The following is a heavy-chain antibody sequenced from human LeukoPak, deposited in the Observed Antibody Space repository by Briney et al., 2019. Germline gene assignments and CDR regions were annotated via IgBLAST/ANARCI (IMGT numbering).Heavy chain of an antibody. D-gene: IGHD6-19*01. V-gene: IGHV4-59*08. Sequence: SETLSLTCTVSGGSISSYYWSWIRQPPGKGLEWVGYIYYSGSTNYNPSLKSRVTISVDTSKNQFSLKLSSVTAADTAVYYCARRVGIAVAGTSLRGYAFDIWGQGTMVTVSS. CDR2: IYYSGST. J-gene: IGHJ3*02. CDR1: GGSISSYY. CDR3: ARRVGIAVAGTSLRGYAFDI.